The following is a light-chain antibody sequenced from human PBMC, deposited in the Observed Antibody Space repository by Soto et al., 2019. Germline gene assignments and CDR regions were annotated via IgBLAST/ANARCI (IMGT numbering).Light chain of an antibody. CDR1: HNIERW. J-gene: IGKJ1*01. CDR2: DAT. V-gene: IGKV1-5*01. CDR3: QQFAKSAT. Sequence: EITKYTSTLSASVGDRVTITCRASHNIERWRAWYQQKRGRAPSLLIFDATTLHSGVPSRFSGGGSGTEFTLTINGLQPDDFATYYCQQFAKSATSVHGAKV.